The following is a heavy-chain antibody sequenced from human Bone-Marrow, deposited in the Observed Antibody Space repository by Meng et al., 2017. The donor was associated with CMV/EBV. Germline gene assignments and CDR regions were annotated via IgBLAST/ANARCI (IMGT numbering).Heavy chain of an antibody. V-gene: IGHV3-11*01. CDR1: FNFNDYS. Sequence: FNFNDYSMTWVRQVPGGGLEWISFISSGGTSKYYRDSVRGRFTISRDNFKNSLFLQMSGLTADDTAVYYCASSGYYYDRTDYYPPDFWGQGTRVTVSS. J-gene: IGHJ4*02. CDR3: ASSGYYYDRTDYYPPDF. D-gene: IGHD3-22*01. CDR2: ISSGGTSK.